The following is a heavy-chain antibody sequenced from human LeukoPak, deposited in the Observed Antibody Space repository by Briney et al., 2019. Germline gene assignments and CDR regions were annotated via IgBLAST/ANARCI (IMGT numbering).Heavy chain of an antibody. D-gene: IGHD7-27*01. CDR1: GFTFSNYN. J-gene: IGHJ4*02. CDR3: AKDGNWARFED. V-gene: IGHV3-23*01. Sequence: GGSLRLSCAGSGFTFSNYNMNWVRQAPGKGLEWVSGITSRSTTYYADSVKGRFTISRDNSKNMVWLQINSPTAEDTATYYCAKDGNWARFEDWGQGTLVTVSS. CDR2: ITSRSTT.